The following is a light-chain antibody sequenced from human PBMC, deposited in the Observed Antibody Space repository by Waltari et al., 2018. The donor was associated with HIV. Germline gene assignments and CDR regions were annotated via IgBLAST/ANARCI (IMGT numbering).Light chain of an antibody. V-gene: IGLV3-19*01. J-gene: IGLJ2*01. Sequence: SSELTQDPTVSVALGHSVTITCRGDSLRTFYASWYQQKPGQAPILVIYGKNYRPSGIPDRFSGSSSGNTASWTITGAQAEDEAEYFCNSRDSSVNDVVFGGGTKLTVL. CDR1: SLRTFY. CDR2: GKN. CDR3: NSRDSSVNDVV.